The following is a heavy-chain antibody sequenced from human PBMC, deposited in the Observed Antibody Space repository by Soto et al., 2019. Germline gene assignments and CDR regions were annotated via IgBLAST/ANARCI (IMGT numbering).Heavy chain of an antibody. Sequence: QVQLQESGPGLVKPSQTLSLTCTVSGGSISSGDYYWSWIRQPPGKGLEWIGYIYYSGSTYYNPSLKSRVTISVDTSKNQFSLKLSSVTAADTAVYYCARVSTIVLVPALFDPWGQGTLVTVSS. V-gene: IGHV4-30-4*01. CDR1: GGSISSGDYY. J-gene: IGHJ5*02. D-gene: IGHD2-2*01. CDR2: IYYSGST. CDR3: ARVSTIVLVPALFDP.